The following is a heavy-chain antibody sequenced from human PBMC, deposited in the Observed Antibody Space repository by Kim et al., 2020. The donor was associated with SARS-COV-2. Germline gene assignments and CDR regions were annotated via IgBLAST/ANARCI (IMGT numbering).Heavy chain of an antibody. CDR1: GFTFSSYG. D-gene: IGHD6-25*01. V-gene: IGHV3-33*01. CDR2: IWYGGSSK. Sequence: GGSLRLSCAASGFTFSSYGMHWVRQAPGKGLEWVAVIWYGGSSKYYADSVKGRFTISRDNSKNTLYLQMNSLRAEDTAVYYCARETMAIRNGWPNWLDPWGQGTLVTVSS. CDR3: ARETMAIRNGWPNWLDP. J-gene: IGHJ5*02.